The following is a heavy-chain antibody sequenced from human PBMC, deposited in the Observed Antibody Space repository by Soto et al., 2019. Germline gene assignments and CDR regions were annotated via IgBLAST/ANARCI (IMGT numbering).Heavy chain of an antibody. CDR2: ISAYNGNT. D-gene: IGHD1-26*01. V-gene: IGHV1-18*01. J-gene: IGHJ4*03. Sequence: QVQLVQSGAEVKKPGASVKVSCKASGYNFANSGMTWVRQAPGQGLEWMGWISAYNGNTNYAQNLQGRVTTTNETSTNTSYLELRILCSDDTAIYYCTRVWEYYAACAYDDWGQGTMGTVSS. CDR1: GYNFANSG. CDR3: TRVWEYYAACAYDD.